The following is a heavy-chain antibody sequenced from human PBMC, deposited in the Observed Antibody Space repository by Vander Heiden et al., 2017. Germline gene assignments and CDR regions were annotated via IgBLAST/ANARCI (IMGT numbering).Heavy chain of an antibody. J-gene: IGHJ4*02. CDR2: IGTAGDT. D-gene: IGHD2-8*01. Sequence: EVQLVESGGGMVQPGGSLRLSCAPSGFILSSYDMHWVRQATGKGLEWVSAIGTAGDTDYPGSVKGRFTISRENAKNSLYLQMNSLRVGDTALYFCAREGICSDGVCSLDYGGQGTLVTVSS. CDR1: GFILSSYD. V-gene: IGHV3-13*01. CDR3: AREGICSDGVCSLDY.